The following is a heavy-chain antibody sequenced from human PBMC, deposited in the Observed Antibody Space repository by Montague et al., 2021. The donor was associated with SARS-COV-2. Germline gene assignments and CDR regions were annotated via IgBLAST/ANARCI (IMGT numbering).Heavy chain of an antibody. J-gene: IGHJ5*02. V-gene: IGHV4-61*02. Sequence: TLSLTCTVSGGSISSGSYYWIWIRPPAGKGLEWIGRIYTSGSTNYNPSLKSRVTISADKAKDPFSLKLSSVTAADTAVYYCASLTPGYCSSTRCYSDWFDPWGQGTLVTVSS. CDR2: IYTSGST. D-gene: IGHD2-2*02. CDR1: GGSISSGSYY. CDR3: ASLTPGYCSSTRCYSDWFDP.